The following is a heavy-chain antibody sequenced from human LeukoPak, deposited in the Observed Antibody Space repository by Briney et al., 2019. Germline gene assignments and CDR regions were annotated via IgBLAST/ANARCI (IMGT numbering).Heavy chain of an antibody. CDR3: GGGAAADYYYYYGMDV. V-gene: IGHV3-74*01. CDR1: AFTFNSYW. Sequence: PGGSLRLSCAPCAFTFNSYWMQWVPQAPGKELVWGSRINSDGSRTSYADCVKGRFTISRDNAKNTLYLQMNSLRAEDTAVYYCGGGAAADYYYYYGMDVWGQGTTVTVSS. CDR2: INSDGSRT. J-gene: IGHJ6*02. D-gene: IGHD6-13*01.